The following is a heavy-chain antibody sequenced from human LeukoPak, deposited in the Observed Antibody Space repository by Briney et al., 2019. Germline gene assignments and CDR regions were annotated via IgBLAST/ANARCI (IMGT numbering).Heavy chain of an antibody. Sequence: ASVTVSCKASGYTFTGYYMHWVRQAPGQGLEWMGSVYSNSGATNYAQQFQGRVTMTRDTSITTAYMELNRLQSDDTAIYYCARDLGGYVGFDPWGQGTLVTVSS. J-gene: IGHJ5*02. V-gene: IGHV1-2*02. CDR3: ARDLGGYVGFDP. CDR1: GYTFTGYY. CDR2: VYSNSGAT. D-gene: IGHD5-12*01.